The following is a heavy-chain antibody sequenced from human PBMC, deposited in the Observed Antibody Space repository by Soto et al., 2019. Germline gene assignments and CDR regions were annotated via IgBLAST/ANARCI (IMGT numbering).Heavy chain of an antibody. CDR1: GFTFSSYD. V-gene: IGHV3-13*01. CDR3: ARGQDWNYYYYYGMDV. Sequence: GGSLRLSCAASGFTFSSYDMHWVRQATGKGLEWVSAIGTAGDTYYPGSVKGRFTISRENAKNSLYLQMNSLRAGDTAVYYCARGQDWNYYYYYGMDVWGQGTTVTVSS. J-gene: IGHJ6*02. CDR2: IGTAGDT. D-gene: IGHD1-1*01.